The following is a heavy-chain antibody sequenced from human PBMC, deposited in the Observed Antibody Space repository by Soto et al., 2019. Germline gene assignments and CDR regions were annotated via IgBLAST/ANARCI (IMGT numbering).Heavy chain of an antibody. V-gene: IGHV4-39*01. CDR1: GGSITSSNYH. Sequence: SSETLSLTCTVSGGSITSSNYHWGWSRQPPGKGLEWTRTIYYSGNTYYNPSLKSRVTMSMDASKNQFSLTLSSVAVADTAVYYCSRLTNARPGDDWGQGTLVTVSS. CDR3: SRLTNARPGDD. J-gene: IGHJ4*02. CDR2: IYYSGNT. D-gene: IGHD2-2*01.